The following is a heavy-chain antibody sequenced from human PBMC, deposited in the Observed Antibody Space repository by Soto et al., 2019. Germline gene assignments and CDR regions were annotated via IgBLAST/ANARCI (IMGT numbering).Heavy chain of an antibody. CDR3: ARNGFCSSTSCYSRDYYYYYMDV. Sequence: SETLSLTCTVSGGSISSSSYYWGWIRQPPGKGLEWIGSIYYSGSTYYNPSLKSRVTISVDTSKNQFSLKLSSVTAADTAVYYCARNGFCSSTSCYSRDYYYYYMDVWGKGTTVTVSS. J-gene: IGHJ6*03. CDR1: GGSISSSSYY. V-gene: IGHV4-39*01. CDR2: IYYSGST. D-gene: IGHD2-2*03.